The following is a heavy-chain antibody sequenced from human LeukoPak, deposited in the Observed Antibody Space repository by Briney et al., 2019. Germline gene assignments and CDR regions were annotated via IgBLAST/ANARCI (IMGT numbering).Heavy chain of an antibody. CDR3: ARGHPTYYYDSSGYYTDY. Sequence: GGSLRLSCAASGFTFSSYAMPWVRQAPGKGLEWVAVISYDGSNKYYADSVKGRFTISGDNSKNTLCLQMNSLRAEDSAVYYCARGHPTYYYDSSGYYTDYWGQGTLVTVSS. D-gene: IGHD3-22*01. CDR2: ISYDGSNK. J-gene: IGHJ4*02. V-gene: IGHV3-30-3*01. CDR1: GFTFSSYA.